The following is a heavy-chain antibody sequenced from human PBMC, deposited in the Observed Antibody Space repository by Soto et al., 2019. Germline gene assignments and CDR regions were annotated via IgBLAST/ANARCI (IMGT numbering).Heavy chain of an antibody. Sequence: GGSLRPSCAASGFTVSSNYMSWVRQAPGKGLEWVSVIYSGGSTYYADYVKGRFTISRDNSKNTLYLQMNSLRAEDTAVYYCASGSDGSGSSYNYLDYWGQGTLVTVSS. J-gene: IGHJ4*02. V-gene: IGHV3-53*01. CDR3: ASGSDGSGSSYNYLDY. CDR1: GFTVSSNY. CDR2: IYSGGST. D-gene: IGHD3-10*01.